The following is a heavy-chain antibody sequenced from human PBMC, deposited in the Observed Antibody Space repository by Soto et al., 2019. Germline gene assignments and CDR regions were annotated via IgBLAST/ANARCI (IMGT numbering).Heavy chain of an antibody. V-gene: IGHV5-10-1*01. CDR2: IDPSDSYT. D-gene: IGHD3-22*01. Sequence: PGESLKISCEGSEYSFADYWISWVCQMPGKGLEWMGRIDPSDSYTNYSPSFQGHVTISADKSISTAYLQWSSLKASDSAMYYCARHGTGRDYYDSSGRGYYRMDVWGQGTTVTVSS. CDR3: ARHGTGRDYYDSSGRGYYRMDV. J-gene: IGHJ6*02. CDR1: EYSFADYW.